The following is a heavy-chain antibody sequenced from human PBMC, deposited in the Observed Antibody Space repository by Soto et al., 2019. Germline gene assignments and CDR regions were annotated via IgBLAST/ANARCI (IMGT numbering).Heavy chain of an antibody. CDR3: ARDREPWAIFGVAGGMDV. V-gene: IGHV3-7*01. CDR2: IKQDGSEK. J-gene: IGHJ6*02. Sequence: HPVGSLRLSCAASGFTFSSYWMSWVRQAPGKGLEWVANIKQDGSEKYYVDSVKGRFTISRDNAKNSLYLQMNSLRAEDTAVYYCARDREPWAIFGVAGGMDVWGQGTTVTVSS. CDR1: GFTFSSYW. D-gene: IGHD3-3*01.